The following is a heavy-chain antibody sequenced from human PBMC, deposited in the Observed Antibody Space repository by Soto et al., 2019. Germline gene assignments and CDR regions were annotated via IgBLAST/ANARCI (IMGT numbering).Heavy chain of an antibody. D-gene: IGHD2-15*01. CDR1: GGIGSNYA. Sequence: QEHLVQSGAEVKKPGSSVKVSCRASGGIGSNYAISWVRQAPGQGLEWMGGIVPKFGTSNYAQRFKGRVTISVDKSMNSVYMELSSLRSQDTAIYYCAREMASGYSRTWFDPWGQGTLVTVSS. CDR3: AREMASGYSRTWFDP. CDR2: IVPKFGTS. J-gene: IGHJ5*02. V-gene: IGHV1-69*06.